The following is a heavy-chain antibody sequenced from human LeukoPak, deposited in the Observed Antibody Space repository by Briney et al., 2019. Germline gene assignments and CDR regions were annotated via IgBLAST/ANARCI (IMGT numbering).Heavy chain of an antibody. D-gene: IGHD6-6*01. J-gene: IGHJ4*02. Sequence: GGSLRLSCAASGFTFSSYAMHWVRQAPGKGLEWVAVISYDGSNKYYADSVKGRFTISRDNSKNTLYLQMNSLRAEDTAVYYCARDYEQLVEKMSTSLDYWGQGTLVTVSS. CDR2: ISYDGSNK. CDR3: ARDYEQLVEKMSTSLDY. CDR1: GFTFSSYA. V-gene: IGHV3-30-3*01.